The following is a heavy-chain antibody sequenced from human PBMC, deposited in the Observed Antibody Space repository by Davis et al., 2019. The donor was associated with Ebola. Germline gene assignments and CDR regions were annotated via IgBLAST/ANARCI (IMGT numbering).Heavy chain of an antibody. Sequence: GGSLRLSCAVSGLPFSYYFMDWVRLPPGKGLEWVAVISYDGSNKYYADSVKGRFTISRDNSKNTLYLQMNSLRAEDTAVYYCAKAYGDYYYYYGMDVWGKGTTVTVSS. V-gene: IGHV3-30*18. J-gene: IGHJ6*04. CDR2: ISYDGSNK. D-gene: IGHD2-21*02. CDR1: GLPFSYYF. CDR3: AKAYGDYYYYYGMDV.